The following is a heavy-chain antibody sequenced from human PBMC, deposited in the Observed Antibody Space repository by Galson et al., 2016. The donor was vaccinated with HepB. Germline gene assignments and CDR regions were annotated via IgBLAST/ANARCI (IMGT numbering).Heavy chain of an antibody. CDR1: GFNFRGYW. CDR3: AKEGRDILTGYYNGDAFDI. J-gene: IGHJ3*02. D-gene: IGHD3-9*01. V-gene: IGHV3-7*03. CDR2: IQQDGTER. Sequence: SLRLSCAASGFNFRGYWMSWVRQAPGKGLEWVANIQQDGTERNYEDSVRGRFTISRDNAKDSLYLQMNSLRPEDTAVYYCAKEGRDILTGYYNGDAFDIWGQGTMVTVSS.